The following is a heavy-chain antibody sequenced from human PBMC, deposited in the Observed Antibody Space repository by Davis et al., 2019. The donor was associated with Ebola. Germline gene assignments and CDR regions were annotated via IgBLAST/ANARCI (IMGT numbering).Heavy chain of an antibody. V-gene: IGHV5-51*01. CDR3: ARSIAATLSLFDY. CDR1: GYSFTSYW. CDR2: IYPGDSDT. D-gene: IGHD6-6*01. J-gene: IGHJ4*02. Sequence: GESLKISCKGSGYSFTSYWIGWVRQMPGKGLEWMGIIYPGDSDTRYSPSFQGQVAISADKSISTAYLQWSSLKASDTAMYYCARSIAATLSLFDYWGQGTLVTVSS.